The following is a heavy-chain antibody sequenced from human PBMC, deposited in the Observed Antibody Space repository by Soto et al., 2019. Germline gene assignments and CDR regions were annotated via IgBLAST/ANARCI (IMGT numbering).Heavy chain of an antibody. D-gene: IGHD6-19*01. J-gene: IGHJ4*02. Sequence: ASVKVSCKASGGTFSSYAISWVRQAPGQGLEWMGGIIPIFGTANYAQKFQGRVTITADESTSTAYMELSSLRSEDTAVYYCARGFSKAVAPDYWGQGTLVTVSS. V-gene: IGHV1-69*13. CDR2: IIPIFGTA. CDR1: GGTFSSYA. CDR3: ARGFSKAVAPDY.